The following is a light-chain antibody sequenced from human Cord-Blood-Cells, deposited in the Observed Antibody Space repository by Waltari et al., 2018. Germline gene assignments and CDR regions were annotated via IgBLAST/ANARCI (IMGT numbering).Light chain of an antibody. CDR2: GAS. J-gene: IGKJ2*01. V-gene: IGKV3-15*01. CDR3: QQYNNWPYT. CDR1: QRVSSN. Sequence: EIVMTQSPATLSVSPGERATLSCRASQRVSSNLAWYQQKPGQAPRLLSYGASTRATGIPARFSGSESGTEFTLIISSLQSEDFSVYYCQQYNNWPYTFGQGTKLEIK.